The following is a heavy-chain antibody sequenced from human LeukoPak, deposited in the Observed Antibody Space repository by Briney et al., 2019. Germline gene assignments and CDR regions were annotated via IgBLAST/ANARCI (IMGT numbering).Heavy chain of an antibody. CDR1: GFTFSSYA. V-gene: IGHV3-23*01. CDR2: ISGAGDAS. D-gene: IGHD2-2*01. Sequence: GGSLRLSCAASGFTFSSYAMSWVRQAPGKGLQWVATISGAGDASYYADSVKGRFTISRDNSKNTLYLQMNSLRAEDTAVYYCAKVQYCSSTSCEEGDYWGQRTLVTVSS. J-gene: IGHJ4*02. CDR3: AKVQYCSSTSCEEGDY.